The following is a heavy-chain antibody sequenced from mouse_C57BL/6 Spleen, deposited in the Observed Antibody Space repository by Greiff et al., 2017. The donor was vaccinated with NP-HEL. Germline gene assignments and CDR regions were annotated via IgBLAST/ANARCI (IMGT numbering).Heavy chain of an antibody. CDR2: ISDGGSYT. CDR3: ARDGYGFAY. Sequence: EVMLVESGGGLVKPGGSLKLSCAASGFTFSSYAMSWVRQTPEKRLEWVATISDGGSYTYYPDNVKGRFTISRDNAKNNLYLQMSHLKSEDTAMYYCARDGYGFAYWGQGTLVTVSA. V-gene: IGHV5-4*01. CDR1: GFTFSSYA. D-gene: IGHD2-2*01. J-gene: IGHJ3*01.